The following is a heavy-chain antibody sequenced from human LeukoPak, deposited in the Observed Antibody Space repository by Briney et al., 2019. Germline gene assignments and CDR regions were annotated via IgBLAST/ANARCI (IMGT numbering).Heavy chain of an antibody. V-gene: IGHV4-34*01. CDR3: ARNYCDSSGYLSIDY. D-gene: IGHD3-22*01. CDR1: GGSFSGYY. Sequence: PSETLSLTCAVYGGSFSGYYWSWIRQPPGKGLEWIGEINHSGSTNYNPSLKSRVTISVDTSKNQFSLKLSSVTAADTAVYYCARNYCDSSGYLSIDYWGQGTLVTVSS. CDR2: INHSGST. J-gene: IGHJ4*02.